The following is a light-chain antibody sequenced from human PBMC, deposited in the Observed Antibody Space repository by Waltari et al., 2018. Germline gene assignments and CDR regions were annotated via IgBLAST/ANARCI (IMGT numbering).Light chain of an antibody. CDR2: DVT. CDR3: CSYVGSSTLM. Sequence: QSALTQPASVSGSPGQSITISCTGSSSAVGTYNLFSWYQQQPGKVPKLLIYDVTKRPSGVSNRFSGSKSGNTASLTISGLQAEDEADYYCCSYVGSSTLMFGGGNKLTVL. CDR1: SSAVGTYNL. J-gene: IGLJ3*02. V-gene: IGLV2-23*02.